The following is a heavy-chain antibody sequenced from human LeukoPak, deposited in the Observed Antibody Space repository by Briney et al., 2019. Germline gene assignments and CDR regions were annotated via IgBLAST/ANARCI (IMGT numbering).Heavy chain of an antibody. CDR3: AAVGTSPRPFP. CDR1: GYTFTGYY. V-gene: IGHV1-2*02. CDR2: IDPNSGAT. J-gene: IGHJ5*02. D-gene: IGHD2-2*01. Sequence: ASVKVSCKTSGYTFTGYYIHLLRRAPGQGLEWMAWIDPNSGATNYAHKFQGRVTMTRDTSISTAYMEVSSLRSDDTAVFYCAAVGTSPRPFPWGQGTLVTVSS.